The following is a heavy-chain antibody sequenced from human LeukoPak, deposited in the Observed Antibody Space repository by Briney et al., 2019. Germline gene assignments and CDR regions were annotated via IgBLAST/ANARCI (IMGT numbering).Heavy chain of an antibody. CDR2: ILWNSGSK. V-gene: IGHV3-9*01. Sequence: GGSLRLSCTASGFTFGDYAMHWVRQAPGKGLEWVAGILWNSGSKAYADSVKGRFSISRDNAKNSLHLEMNSLRVEDTAIYYCAEAGIVGRTFRIDYWGQGTQVIVSS. CDR3: AEAGIVGRTFRIDY. D-gene: IGHD1-26*01. J-gene: IGHJ4*02. CDR1: GFTFGDYA.